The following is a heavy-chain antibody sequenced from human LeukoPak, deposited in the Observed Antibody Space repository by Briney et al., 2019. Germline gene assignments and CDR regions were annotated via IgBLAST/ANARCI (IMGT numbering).Heavy chain of an antibody. J-gene: IGHJ4*02. Sequence: PGGSLRLSCAASGFIFSSYAISWVRQAPGKGLEWVSAVTGSGDSTYYADSVKGQFTVSRDNSKNTLYLRMNSLRAEDTAVYYCAKARLVRGVIMTPFYFDYWGQGTLVTLSS. V-gene: IGHV3-23*01. CDR3: AKARLVRGVIMTPFYFDY. D-gene: IGHD3-10*01. CDR1: GFIFSSYA. CDR2: VTGSGDST.